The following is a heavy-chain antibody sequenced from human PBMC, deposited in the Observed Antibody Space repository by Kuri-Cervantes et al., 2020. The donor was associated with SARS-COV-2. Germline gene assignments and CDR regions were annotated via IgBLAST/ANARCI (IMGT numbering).Heavy chain of an antibody. D-gene: IGHD3-10*01. CDR1: GYTFTSYY. Sequence: ASVKVSCKASGYTFTSYYMHWVRQAPGQGLEWMGWISAYNDNTNYAQKLQGRVTMTTDTSTSTAYMELRSLRSDDTAVYYCARGGWFGENWFDPWGQGTLVTVSS. CDR3: ARGGWFGENWFDP. V-gene: IGHV1-18*04. J-gene: IGHJ5*02. CDR2: ISAYNDNT.